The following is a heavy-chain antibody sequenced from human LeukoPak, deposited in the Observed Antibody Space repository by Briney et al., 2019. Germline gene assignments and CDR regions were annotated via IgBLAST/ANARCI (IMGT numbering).Heavy chain of an antibody. CDR3: ARGGIVGPTTPLTH. D-gene: IGHD1-26*01. CDR1: GGSISSYY. CDR2: IYNSGST. J-gene: IGHJ1*01. Sequence: RPSETLSLTCTVSGGSISSYYWNWIRQPPGKGLEWIGYIYNSGSTNYNPSLKSRVTISVDTSKNQFSLKLSSVTAADSAVYYCARGGIVGPTTPLTHWGQGTQVTVSS. V-gene: IGHV4-59*01.